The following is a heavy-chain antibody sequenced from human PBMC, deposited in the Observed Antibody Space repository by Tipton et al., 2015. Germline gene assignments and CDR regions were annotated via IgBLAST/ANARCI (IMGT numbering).Heavy chain of an antibody. CDR3: ACQDYDSLTRDYQTVDY. CDR2: ISHSGNT. J-gene: IGHJ4*02. D-gene: IGHD3-9*01. V-gene: IGHV4-38-2*01. CDR1: AYSISSDYY. Sequence: LRLSCAVSAYSISSDYYWGWIRQPPGKGLEWIGSISHSGNTYYNPSLKSRVTMSRDTSKNQFSLKLTSVTAADTAVYYCACQDYDSLTRDYQTVDYWGQGTLATVSS.